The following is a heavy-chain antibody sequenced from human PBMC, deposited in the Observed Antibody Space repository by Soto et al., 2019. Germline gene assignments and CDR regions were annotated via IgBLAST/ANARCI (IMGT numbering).Heavy chain of an antibody. CDR2: INTDGSST. J-gene: IGHJ3*01. V-gene: IGHV3-74*01. D-gene: IGHD3-9*01. Sequence: EVQLVESGGGLVQPGGSLRLSCADSGFSFSSYWMHWVRQGPGKGLVWVARINTDGSSTNYADSVKGRFTISRDNAKNTLYLQMISLRAEDTAVYYCARSPGGYYIDWGQGTMVTVSS. CDR1: GFSFSSYW. CDR3: ARSPGGYYID.